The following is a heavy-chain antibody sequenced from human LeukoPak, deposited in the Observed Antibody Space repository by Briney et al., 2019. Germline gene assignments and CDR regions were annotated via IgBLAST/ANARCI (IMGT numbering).Heavy chain of an antibody. D-gene: IGHD1-26*01. Sequence: PSETLSLTCTVSGGSISSSSYYWGWIRQPPGKGLEWIGSIYYSGSTYYNPSLKSRVTISVDTSKNQFSLKLSSVTAADTAVYYCARHDPSEGWGQGTLVTVSS. CDR1: GGSISSSSYY. CDR2: IYYSGST. J-gene: IGHJ4*02. V-gene: IGHV4-39*01. CDR3: ARHDPSEG.